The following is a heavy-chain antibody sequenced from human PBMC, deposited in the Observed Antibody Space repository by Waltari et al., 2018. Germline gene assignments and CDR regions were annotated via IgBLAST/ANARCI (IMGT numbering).Heavy chain of an antibody. CDR1: AFTFRDHY. CDR3: VRGSYCASTYCPGPFDC. CDR2: SRNKPHRSST. J-gene: IGHJ4*02. V-gene: IGHV3-72*01. Sequence: EVQVVESGGDLVQPGGSLRLSCAASAFTFRDHYMDCVRQAPGKGREWVARSRNKPHRSSTEYAASVKGRFIVSRDASKNSLYLQMNSLKTEDTAVYYCVRGSYCASTYCPGPFDCWGQGALVTVSS. D-gene: IGHD2-21*01.